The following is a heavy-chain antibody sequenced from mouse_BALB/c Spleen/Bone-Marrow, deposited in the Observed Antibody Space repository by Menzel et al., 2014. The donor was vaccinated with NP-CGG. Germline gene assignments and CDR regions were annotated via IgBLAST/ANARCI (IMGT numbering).Heavy chain of an antibody. D-gene: IGHD2-1*01. J-gene: IGHJ4*01. V-gene: IGHV2-9*02. CDR2: IWAGGST. Sequence: VQGVESGPGLVAPSQSLSITCTVSGFSLTSYGVHWVRQPPGKGLEWLGVIWAGGSTNYNSALMSRLSISKDNSKSQVFLKMNSLQTDDTAMYYCARARSGNYYAMDYSGQGTSVTVSS. CDR1: GFSLTSYG. CDR3: ARARSGNYYAMDY.